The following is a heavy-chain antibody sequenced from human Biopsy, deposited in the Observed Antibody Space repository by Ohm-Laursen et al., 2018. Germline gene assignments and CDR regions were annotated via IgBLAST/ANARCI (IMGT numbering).Heavy chain of an antibody. Sequence: ASVKVSCKASGYSFTSYYMHWVRQAPGQGLEWMGMINPSGSTTSYPQIFQGRVTMTRDTSKSTVYMELSSLRSADTAVYFCARNTGWYGDLYYFDYWGQGTLVTFSS. V-gene: IGHV1-46*01. CDR3: ARNTGWYGDLYYFDY. CDR1: GYSFTSYY. D-gene: IGHD6-19*01. J-gene: IGHJ4*02. CDR2: INPSGSTT.